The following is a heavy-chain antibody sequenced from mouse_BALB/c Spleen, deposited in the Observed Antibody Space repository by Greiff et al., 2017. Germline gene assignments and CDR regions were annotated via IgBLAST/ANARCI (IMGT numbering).Heavy chain of an antibody. CDR3: AITTVVATRAMDY. CDR2: IDPANGNT. Sequence: EVQLQQSGAELVKPGASVKLSCTASGFNIKDTYMHWVKQRPEQGLEWIGRIDPANGNTKYDPKFQGKATITADTSSNTAYLQLSSLTSEDTAVYYCAITTVVATRAMDYWGQGTSVTVSS. D-gene: IGHD1-1*01. CDR1: GFNIKDTY. V-gene: IGHV14-3*02. J-gene: IGHJ4*01.